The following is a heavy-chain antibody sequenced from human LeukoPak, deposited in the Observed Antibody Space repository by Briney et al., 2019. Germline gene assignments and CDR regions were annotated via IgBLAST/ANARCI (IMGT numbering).Heavy chain of an antibody. J-gene: IGHJ4*02. CDR3: ATGAGCGY. CDR2: IKQDGSER. CDR1: GFTFSSYW. V-gene: IGHV3-7*03. D-gene: IGHD6-19*01. Sequence: GGSLRLSCAASGFTFSSYWMTWVRQAPGKGLEWVANIKQDGSERNYVDSVKGRFTISRDNAKNSLYLQMTTLRDEDTAVYYCATGAGCGYWGQGTLVTVSS.